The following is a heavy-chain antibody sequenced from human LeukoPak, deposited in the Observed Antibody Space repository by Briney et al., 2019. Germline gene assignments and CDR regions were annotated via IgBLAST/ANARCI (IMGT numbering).Heavy chain of an antibody. CDR1: GVSISSYY. V-gene: IGHV4-59*08. J-gene: IGHJ4*02. CDR2: IYYSGST. D-gene: IGHD3-10*01. CDR3: ARRSSSMYGSGTFDF. Sequence: TSETLSLTCTVSGVSISSYYWSWIRQPPGKGLEWIGYIYYSGSTNYNPSLKSRVTISVDTSKNQFSLKLTSVTAADTAVYYCARRSSSMYGSGTFDFWGQGTQVTVSS.